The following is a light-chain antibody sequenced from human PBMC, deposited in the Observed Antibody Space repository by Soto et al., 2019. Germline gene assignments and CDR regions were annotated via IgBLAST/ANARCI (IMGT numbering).Light chain of an antibody. J-gene: IGKJ5*01. CDR1: QSISASD. CDR3: KKYSSSPIT. CDR2: GAS. V-gene: IGKV3-20*01. Sequence: VLTQSPGAYSLSPVASATLSCKSSQSISASDLAWYQQKPGQAPRLLIYGASNRATGIPDRFSGSGSATDFTLTISRLDPEEFAVYYCKKYSSSPITVGQGTRLAIK.